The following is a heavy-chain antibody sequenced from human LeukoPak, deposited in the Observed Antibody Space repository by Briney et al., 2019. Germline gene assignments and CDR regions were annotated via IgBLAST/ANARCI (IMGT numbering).Heavy chain of an antibody. CDR1: GGTFSSYA. CDR3: ARGVRSYYYYMDV. V-gene: IGHV1-69*05. D-gene: IGHD3-10*01. CDR2: IIPIFGTA. Sequence: ASVTVSCKASGGTFSSYAIRRVRHAPGQGLEWRGGIIPIFGTANYPQKFQDRVTITTDESTSTAYTEVSRLRYEDAAVYYCARGVRSYYYYMDVWGKGTTVTVSS. J-gene: IGHJ6*03.